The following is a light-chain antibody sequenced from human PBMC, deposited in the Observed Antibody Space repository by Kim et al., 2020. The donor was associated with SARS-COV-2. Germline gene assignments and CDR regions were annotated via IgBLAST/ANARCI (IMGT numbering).Light chain of an antibody. CDR1: QSINSRV. V-gene: IGKV3-20*01. CDR2: GAS. CDR3: QHYDNSPLT. Sequence: SPGERATLSCRASQSINSRVLAWYQQRPGQAPRLLIYGASSRATGIPDRFSGSGSGTDFTLTITRLEPEDVAVYFCQHYDNSPLTFGGGTKVDIK. J-gene: IGKJ4*01.